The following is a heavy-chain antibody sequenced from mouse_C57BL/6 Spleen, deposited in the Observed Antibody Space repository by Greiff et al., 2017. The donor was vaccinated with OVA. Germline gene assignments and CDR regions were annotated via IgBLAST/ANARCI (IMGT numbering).Heavy chain of an antibody. D-gene: IGHD4-1*02. V-gene: IGHV1-80*01. J-gene: IGHJ2*01. CDR2: IYPGDGDT. CDR1: GYAFSSYW. Sequence: QVQLKESGAELVKPGASVKISCKASGYAFSSYWMNWVKQRPGKGLEWIGQIYPGDGDTNYNGKFKGKATLTADKSSSTAYMQLSSLTSEDSAVYFSARPSTGTGYFDYWGQGTTLTVSS. CDR3: ARPSTGTGYFDY.